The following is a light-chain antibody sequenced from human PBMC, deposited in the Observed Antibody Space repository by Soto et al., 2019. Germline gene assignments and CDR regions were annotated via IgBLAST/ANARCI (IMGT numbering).Light chain of an antibody. CDR2: GLS. CDR3: QQYYDWPT. CDR1: QRITT. V-gene: IGKV3-15*01. Sequence: IVMTQSPATLSLSPGERATLSCRASQRITTVAWYQQKPGQAPRLLIYGLSIRAPGVPARFSVSGSGTESTLTISSLQSEDFAVYFCQQYYDWPTYGQGTKVDIK. J-gene: IGKJ1*01.